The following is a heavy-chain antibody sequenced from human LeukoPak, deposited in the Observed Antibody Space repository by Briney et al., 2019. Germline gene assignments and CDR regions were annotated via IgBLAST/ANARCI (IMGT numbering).Heavy chain of an antibody. D-gene: IGHD6-19*01. CDR1: GGSFSGYY. J-gene: IGHJ5*02. CDR2: INHSGST. Sequence: PSETLSLTCAVYGGSFSGYYWSWIRRPPGKGLEWIGEINHSGSTNYNPSLKSRVTISVDTSKNQFSLKLSSVTAADTAVYYCARSGRWQWLENNWFDPWGQGTLVTVSS. V-gene: IGHV4-34*01. CDR3: ARSGRWQWLENNWFDP.